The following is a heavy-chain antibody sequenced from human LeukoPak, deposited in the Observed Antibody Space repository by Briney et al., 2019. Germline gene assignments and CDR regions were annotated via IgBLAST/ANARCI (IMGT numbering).Heavy chain of an antibody. CDR1: GFTFSSYA. CDR2: ISYDGSNK. Sequence: GGSLRLSCAASGFTFSSYAMHWVRQAPGKGLEWVAVISYDGSNKYYADSVKGRFTISRDNSKNTLYLQMNSLRAEDTAVYYCASGVVVPAAIDYWGQEPWSPSPQ. CDR3: ASGVVVPAAIDY. V-gene: IGHV3-30-3*01. J-gene: IGHJ4*01. D-gene: IGHD2-2*01.